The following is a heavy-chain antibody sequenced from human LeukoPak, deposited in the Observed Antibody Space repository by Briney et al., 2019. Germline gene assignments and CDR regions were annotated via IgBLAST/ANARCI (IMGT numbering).Heavy chain of an antibody. V-gene: IGHV1-69*01. CDR3: ARESGYCSSTSCFPFDY. CDR2: IIPIFGTA. D-gene: IGHD2-2*01. Sequence: ASVKVSCKASGGTFSSYAISWVRQAPGQGLEWMGGIIPIFGTANYAQKFQGRVTITADESTSTAYMELSSLRSEDTAVYCCARESGYCSSTSCFPFDYWGQGTLVTVSS. J-gene: IGHJ4*02. CDR1: GGTFSSYA.